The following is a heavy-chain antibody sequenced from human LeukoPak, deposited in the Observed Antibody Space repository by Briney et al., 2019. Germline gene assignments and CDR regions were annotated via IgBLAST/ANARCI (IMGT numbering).Heavy chain of an antibody. J-gene: IGHJ3*02. CDR2: ISGSGGST. CDR1: GFTSSSYG. D-gene: IGHD3-22*01. Sequence: GGSLRLSCAVSGFTSSSYGMSWVRQAPGKGLEWVSGISGSGGSTYYADSVKGRFTISRDNSKNTLYLQMNSLRAEDTAVYYCAKDLGYYYDSSGYQLRGAFDIWGQGTMVTVSS. CDR3: AKDLGYYYDSSGYQLRGAFDI. V-gene: IGHV3-23*01.